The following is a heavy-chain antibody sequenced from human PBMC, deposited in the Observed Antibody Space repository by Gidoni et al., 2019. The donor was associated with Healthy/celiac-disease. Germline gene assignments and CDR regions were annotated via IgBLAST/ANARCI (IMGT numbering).Heavy chain of an antibody. V-gene: IGHV4-39*01. Sequence: QLQLQESGPGLVKPSETLSLTCTFSGGSIRNSSYYWCWIRQPPGNGLECIGSIYYSGSNYYNPSLKSRVTISVDTSKNQFSLKLSSVTAADTAVYYCAGHWNPWSPSYGMDVWGQGTTVTVSS. J-gene: IGHJ6*02. CDR1: GGSIRNSSYY. CDR3: AGHWNPWSPSYGMDV. CDR2: IYYSGSN. D-gene: IGHD1-1*01.